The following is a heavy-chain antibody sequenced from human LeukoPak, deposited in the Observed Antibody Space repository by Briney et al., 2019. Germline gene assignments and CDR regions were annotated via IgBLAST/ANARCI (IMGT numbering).Heavy chain of an antibody. CDR3: ARGPIVVIPI. V-gene: IGHV3-23*01. J-gene: IGHJ4*02. CDR2: ISGSGETP. D-gene: IGHD2-2*01. Sequence: PGGSLRLSCAASGFTFSTYAMSWVRQAPGKGLEWVSFISGSGETPYYVDSVKGRFTISRDNAKNSLYLQMNSLRAEDTAVYYCARGPIVVIPIWGQGTLVTVSS. CDR1: GFTFSTYA.